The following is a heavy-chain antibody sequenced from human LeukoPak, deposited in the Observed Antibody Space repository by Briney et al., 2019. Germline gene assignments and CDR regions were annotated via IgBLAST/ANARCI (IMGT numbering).Heavy chain of an antibody. Sequence: ASVKVSCKASGYTFISYAMIWVRQAPGQGLEWMGWINTNTGNLTYARGFTGRFVFSLDTSVSTTYLQISSLKAEDTAVYYCAREGPSGWQRLVHYYHGMDVWGQGTTVTVSS. CDR3: AREGPSGWQRLVHYYHGMDV. V-gene: IGHV7-4-1*02. J-gene: IGHJ6*02. CDR1: GYTFISYA. CDR2: INTNTGNL. D-gene: IGHD6-13*01.